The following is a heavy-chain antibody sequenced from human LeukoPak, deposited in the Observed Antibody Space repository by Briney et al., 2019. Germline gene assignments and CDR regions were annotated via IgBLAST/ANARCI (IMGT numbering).Heavy chain of an antibody. Sequence: SCKVSGYTLTELSMHWVRQATGKGLEWVSAIGTAGDTYYPGSVKGRFTISRENAKNSLYLQMNSLRAGDTAVYYCARGPHYYDSRDAFDIWGQGTMVTVSS. J-gene: IGHJ3*02. CDR3: ARGPHYYDSRDAFDI. CDR1: GYTLTELS. CDR2: IGTAGDT. V-gene: IGHV3-13*01. D-gene: IGHD3-22*01.